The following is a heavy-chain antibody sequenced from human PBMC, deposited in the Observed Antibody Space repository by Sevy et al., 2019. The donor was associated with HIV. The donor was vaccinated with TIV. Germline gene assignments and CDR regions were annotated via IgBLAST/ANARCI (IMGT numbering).Heavy chain of an antibody. CDR3: AREGCTKPHDY. V-gene: IGHV3-23*01. CDR1: GFDFSIYS. J-gene: IGHJ4*02. Sequence: GGYLRLSCAASGFDFSIYSMSWVRQAPGKGLEWVSTLSFGCGKINYADSVKGRFTSSRDNSKSSVYLQMNNMRVEDTAVYYCAREGCTKPHDYWGQGTLVNVSS. D-gene: IGHD2-8*01. CDR2: LSFGCGKI.